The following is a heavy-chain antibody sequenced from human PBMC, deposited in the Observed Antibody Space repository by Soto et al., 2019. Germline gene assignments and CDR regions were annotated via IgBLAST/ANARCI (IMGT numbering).Heavy chain of an antibody. D-gene: IGHD2-2*01. Sequence: QVQLVQSGAEVKKPGSSVKVSCKASGGTFSSYTISWVRQAPGQGLEWMGRIIPILGIANYAQKFQGRVTITADKSTSTAYMELSSLRSEDTAVYYCARGQDIVVVPAAMQYYYYYMDVWGKGTTVTVSS. V-gene: IGHV1-69*02. J-gene: IGHJ6*03. CDR3: ARGQDIVVVPAAMQYYYYYMDV. CDR1: GGTFSSYT. CDR2: IIPILGIA.